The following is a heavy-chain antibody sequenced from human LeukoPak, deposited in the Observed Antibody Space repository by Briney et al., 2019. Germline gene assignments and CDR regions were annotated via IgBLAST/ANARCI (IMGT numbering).Heavy chain of an antibody. Sequence: TGGSLRLSCAASGFTFRRYAMTWVRQAPGKGLEWVSGTNGGGSTTYYADSVKGRFTISRDSSNNTLNLQMNSLRAEDTAIYYCARRTADYYFDYWGQGTLVTVSS. CDR2: TNGGGSTT. D-gene: IGHD1-14*01. J-gene: IGHJ4*02. CDR1: GFTFRRYA. V-gene: IGHV3-23*01. CDR3: ARRTADYYFDY.